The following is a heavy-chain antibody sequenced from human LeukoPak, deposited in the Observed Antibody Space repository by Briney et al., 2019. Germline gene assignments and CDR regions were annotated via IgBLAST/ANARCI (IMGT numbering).Heavy chain of an antibody. CDR1: GYSFTSYW. Sequence: GESLKISFKGSGYSFTSYWIGWVRQMPGKGLEWMGIIYPGDSDTRYSPSFQGQVTISADKSISTAYLQWSSLKASDTAMYYCARVPVVGATIRPPWFDPWGQGTLVTVSS. CDR3: ARVPVVGATIRPPWFDP. V-gene: IGHV5-51*01. CDR2: IYPGDSDT. D-gene: IGHD1-26*01. J-gene: IGHJ5*02.